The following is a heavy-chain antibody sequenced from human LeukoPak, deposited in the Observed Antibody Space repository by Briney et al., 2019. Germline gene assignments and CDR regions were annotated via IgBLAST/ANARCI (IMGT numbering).Heavy chain of an antibody. CDR3: ARHALGSFDY. D-gene: IGHD1-26*01. CDR2: IYYSGST. V-gene: IGHV4-39*01. CDR1: GGSISSSSYY. J-gene: IGHJ4*02. Sequence: SETLSLTCTVSGGSISSSSYYWGWIRQPPGEGLEWIGSIYYSGSTYYNPSLKSRVTISVDTSKNQFSLKLSSVTAADTAVYYCARHALGSFDYWGQGTLVTVSS.